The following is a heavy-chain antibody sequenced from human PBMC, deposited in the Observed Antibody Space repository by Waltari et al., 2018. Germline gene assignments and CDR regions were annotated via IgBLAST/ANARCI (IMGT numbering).Heavy chain of an antibody. D-gene: IGHD3-9*01. CDR3: ARTLRYFDWSTGGVNWFDP. J-gene: IGHJ5*02. CDR2: IYYSGST. Sequence: QLQLQESGPGLGKPSETLSLTCTVSGGSFSSSSYYWGWIRQPPGTGLEWIGSIYYSGSTYYNPSLKSRVTISVDTSKNQFSLKLSSVTAADTAVYYCARTLRYFDWSTGGVNWFDPWGQGTLVTVSS. V-gene: IGHV4-39*07. CDR1: GGSFSSSSYY.